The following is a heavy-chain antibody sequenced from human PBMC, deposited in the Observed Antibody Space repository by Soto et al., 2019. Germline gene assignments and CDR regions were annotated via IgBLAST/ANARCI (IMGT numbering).Heavy chain of an antibody. Sequence: NPSETLSLTCTVSGGSISSSSYYWGWIRQPPGKGLEWIGSIYYSGSTYYNPSLKSRVTISVDTSKNQFSLKLSSVTAADTAVYYCATRWYYYYGMDVWGQGTTVTVSS. CDR2: IYYSGST. V-gene: IGHV4-39*01. J-gene: IGHJ6*02. CDR3: ATRWYYYYGMDV. CDR1: GGSISSSSYY.